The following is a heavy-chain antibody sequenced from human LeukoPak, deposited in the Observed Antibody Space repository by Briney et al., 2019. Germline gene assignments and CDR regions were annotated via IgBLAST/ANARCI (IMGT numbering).Heavy chain of an antibody. V-gene: IGHV2-70*01. CDR1: GFSLSTSGMC. Sequence: SGPTLVNPTQTLTLTFTFSGFSLSTSGMCVSWIRQPPGKALEWLALIHGYDDKYYSTSLKTRLTISKDTSKNQVVLTMTNMDPVDTATYYCARIRGARYVFEIWGQGTMVTVSS. CDR2: IHGYDDK. J-gene: IGHJ3*02. CDR3: ARIRGARYVFEI.